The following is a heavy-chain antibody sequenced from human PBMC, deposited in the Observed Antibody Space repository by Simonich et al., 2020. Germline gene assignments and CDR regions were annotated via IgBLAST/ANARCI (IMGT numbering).Heavy chain of an antibody. Sequence: PGGSLRLSCAASGFTFSSYEMNWVRQAPGKGLEWVSYISSSGSTIYYADSVKGRFTISRDNAKNSLYLQMNSLSAEDKAVYYCAREKWLRFAFDIWGQGTIVTVSS. V-gene: IGHV3-48*03. D-gene: IGHD5-12*01. CDR3: AREKWLRFAFDI. CDR2: ISSSGSTI. CDR1: GFTFSSYE. J-gene: IGHJ3*02.